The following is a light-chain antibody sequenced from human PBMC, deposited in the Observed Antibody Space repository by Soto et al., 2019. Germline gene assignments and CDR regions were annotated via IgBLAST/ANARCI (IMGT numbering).Light chain of an antibody. V-gene: IGKV1-5*01. CDR2: DAS. CDR1: QSISSY. J-gene: IGKJ1*01. Sequence: DIQMTQSPSSLSASVGDRVTITCRASQSISSYLNWYQQKPGKAPKLLISDASNLESGVPSRFSGSGSGTEFTLTISSLQPDDFATYYCQQYNSYSPFGQGTKVDIK. CDR3: QQYNSYSP.